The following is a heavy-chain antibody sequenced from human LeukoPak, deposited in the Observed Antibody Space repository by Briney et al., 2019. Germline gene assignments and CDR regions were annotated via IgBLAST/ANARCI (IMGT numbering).Heavy chain of an antibody. D-gene: IGHD6-19*01. J-gene: IGHJ4*02. V-gene: IGHV4-61*02. CDR1: GGSISSGTYY. Sequence: SQTLSLTCSVSGGSISSGTYYWSWIRQPAGKGLEWIGRIYTRGSTNYNPSLKSRVTISLDTSKNQFSLKLSSVTAADTAVYYCARGDPLYSSGWYHLSFDYWGQGTLVTVSS. CDR3: ARGDPLYSSGWYHLSFDY. CDR2: IYTRGST.